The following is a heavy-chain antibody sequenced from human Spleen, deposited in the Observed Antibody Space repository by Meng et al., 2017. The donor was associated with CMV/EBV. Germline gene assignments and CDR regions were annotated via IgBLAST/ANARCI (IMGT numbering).Heavy chain of an antibody. V-gene: IGHV3-73*01. CDR3: IRSSRWSFDP. D-gene: IGHD6-13*01. Sequence: GVSLRLSCAAPGFTFSGPAMHWVRQASGKGLEWVGHIRSKANRYAAAYAAPVNGRFTIPRDDSKNTAYLQMNSLKTEDTAVYYCIRSSRWSFDPWGQGTLVTVSS. CDR1: GFTFSGPA. J-gene: IGHJ5*02. CDR2: IRSKANRYAA.